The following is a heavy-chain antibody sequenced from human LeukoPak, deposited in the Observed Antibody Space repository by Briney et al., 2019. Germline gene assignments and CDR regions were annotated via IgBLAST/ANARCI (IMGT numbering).Heavy chain of an antibody. CDR1: GFTFSSYA. CDR2: ISGSGGST. D-gene: IGHD3-22*01. V-gene: IGHV3-23*01. J-gene: IGHJ4*02. CDR3: AKDLGVYDSSGYNY. Sequence: GGSLRLSCAASGFTFSSYAMSWVRQAPGKGLEWVSAISGSGGSTYYADSVKGRFTIPRDNSKNTLYLQMNSLRAEDTAVYYCAKDLGVYDSSGYNYWGQGTLVTVSS.